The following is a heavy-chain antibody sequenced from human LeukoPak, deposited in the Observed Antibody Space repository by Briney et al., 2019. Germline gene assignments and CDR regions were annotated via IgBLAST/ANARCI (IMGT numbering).Heavy chain of an antibody. V-gene: IGHV1-18*01. CDR1: GYTFTSYV. Sequence: ASVKVSCKASGYTFTSYVVSWVRQAPGQRLEWMGWIDTYRGSTNYAQNLQGRVTVTTDTSTTTVYMELRSLRSDDTAVYYCARPNTDAAGYFFDYWGQGTQVTVSS. CDR3: ARPNTDAAGYFFDY. D-gene: IGHD6-13*01. CDR2: IDTYRGST. J-gene: IGHJ4*02.